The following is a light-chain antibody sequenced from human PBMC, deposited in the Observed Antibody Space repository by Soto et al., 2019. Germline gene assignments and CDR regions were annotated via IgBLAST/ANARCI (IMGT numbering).Light chain of an antibody. Sequence: QSVLTQSPSASASLGASVKLTCTLSSGHSSYAIAGHQQQPEKGTRYLLKLNSDGSHSKGDGIPDRFSGSSSGAERYFTISSLQSEDEADYYCQTWGTGGPVFGGGTKLTVL. CDR1: SGHSSYA. V-gene: IGLV4-69*01. CDR2: LNSDGSH. J-gene: IGLJ2*01. CDR3: QTWGTGGPV.